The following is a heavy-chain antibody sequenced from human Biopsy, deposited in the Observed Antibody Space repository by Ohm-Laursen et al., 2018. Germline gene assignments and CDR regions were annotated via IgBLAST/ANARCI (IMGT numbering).Heavy chain of an antibody. CDR2: IFYRGST. CDR3: ARDYDTSGYYYVS. V-gene: IGHV4-39*01. D-gene: IGHD3-22*01. J-gene: IGHJ5*02. Sequence: PGTLSLTCPVSGGSISNSNYYWGWIRQPPGKGLEWIGSIFYRGSTHYKPSLKSRVNISVDTSKNQFSLKLNSVTAADTAVYYCARDYDTSGYYYVSWGQGTLLTVSS. CDR1: GGSISNSNYY.